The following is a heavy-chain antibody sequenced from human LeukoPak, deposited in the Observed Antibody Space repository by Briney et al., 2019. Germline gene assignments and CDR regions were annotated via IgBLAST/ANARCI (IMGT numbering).Heavy chain of an antibody. D-gene: IGHD3-3*02. CDR1: TCTFSSYA. CDR3: AKRTFQDYYFEY. CDR2: ISGSGGTT. V-gene: IGHV3-23*01. Sequence: GGSLRLSCAASTCTFSSYAMSWVREAPGKGLEWVSVISGSGGTTYYADSVKGRFTISRDNSKNTLYLQMNSLRAEDTAVYYCAKRTFQDYYFEYWGQGTLVTVSS. J-gene: IGHJ4*02.